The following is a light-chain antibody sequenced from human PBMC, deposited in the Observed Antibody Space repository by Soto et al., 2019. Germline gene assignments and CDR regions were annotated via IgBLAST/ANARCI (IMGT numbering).Light chain of an antibody. Sequence: QSALTQPPSVSGSPGQSVTISCAGTSNDVGSFDRVSWYQQPPGTAPKLMIYEVINRPSGVPDRFSGSKSANTASLTISGLQAEDEGDYYCISYTTSNTLVFGGGTKLTVL. CDR2: EVI. J-gene: IGLJ2*01. V-gene: IGLV2-18*02. CDR3: ISYTTSNTLV. CDR1: SNDVGSFDR.